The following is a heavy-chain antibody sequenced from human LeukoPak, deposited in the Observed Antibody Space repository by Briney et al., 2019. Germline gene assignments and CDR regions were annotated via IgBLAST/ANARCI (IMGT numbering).Heavy chain of an antibody. Sequence: GGSLRLSCAASGFTFDDYGMSWVRQAPGKGLVWVSRINSDGSSTSYADSVKGRFTISRDNAKNTLYLQMNSLRAEDTAVYYCAKDRSSGYSDYWGQGTLVTVSS. CDR1: GFTFDDYG. D-gene: IGHD3-22*01. V-gene: IGHV3-74*01. CDR3: AKDRSSGYSDY. CDR2: INSDGSST. J-gene: IGHJ4*02.